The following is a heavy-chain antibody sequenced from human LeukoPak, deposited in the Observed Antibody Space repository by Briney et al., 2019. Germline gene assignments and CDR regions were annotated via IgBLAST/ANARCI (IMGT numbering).Heavy chain of an antibody. V-gene: IGHV3-23*01. Sequence: PGGSLRLSCAASGFTFTTYAMSWVHQTPGKGLEWVSTFSGSVDTTYHADSVKGRFTISRDNSKNTVYLQMNSLRAEDTAVYYCAKASAGTCSGARCYYFDSWGQGTPVTVSS. CDR2: FSGSVDTT. J-gene: IGHJ4*02. CDR1: GFTFTTYA. D-gene: IGHD2-15*01. CDR3: AKASAGTCSGARCYYFDS.